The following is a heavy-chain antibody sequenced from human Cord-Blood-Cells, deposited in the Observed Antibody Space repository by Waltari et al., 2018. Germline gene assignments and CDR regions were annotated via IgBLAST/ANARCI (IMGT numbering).Heavy chain of an antibody. CDR2: INAGNGNT. CDR3: AGSIAAAGTEYFQH. J-gene: IGHJ1*01. Sequence: QVQLVQSGAEVKKPGASVKVSCKASGYTFTSYAMHWVRQAPGQRLEWMGWINAGNGNTKYSQKFQGRVTIIRDTTASTAYMELSSLRSEDTAVYYCAGSIAAAGTEYFQHWGQGTLVTVSS. CDR1: GYTFTSYA. V-gene: IGHV1-3*01. D-gene: IGHD6-13*01.